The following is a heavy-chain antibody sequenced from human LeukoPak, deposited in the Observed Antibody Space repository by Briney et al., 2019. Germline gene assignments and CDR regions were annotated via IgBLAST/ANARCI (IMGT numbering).Heavy chain of an antibody. J-gene: IGHJ5*02. CDR2: IWYDGSNK. CDR3: AREHTIAATGTHWFDP. V-gene: IGHV3-33*01. D-gene: IGHD6-13*01. CDR1: GFTFSNYW. Sequence: GGSLRLSCEGSGFTFSNYWMTWVRQAPEKGLEWVAVIWYDGSNKDYTDSVRGRFTISRDNSENMLYLQMNSLRVEDTAVYYCAREHTIAATGTHWFDPWGQGTLVTVSS.